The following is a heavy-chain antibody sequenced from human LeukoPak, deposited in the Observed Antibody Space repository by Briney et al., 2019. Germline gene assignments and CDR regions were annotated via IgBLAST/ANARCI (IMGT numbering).Heavy chain of an antibody. V-gene: IGHV3-21*01. J-gene: IGHJ6*03. CDR2: ISSSSSYI. D-gene: IGHD2-2*01. CDR1: GFTFSSYS. CDR3: AKDRGDLYDQYQLLPYYMDV. Sequence: GGSLRLSCAASGFTFSSYSMNWVRQAPGKGLEWVSSISSSSSYIYYADSVKGRFTISRDNSKNTLYLQMNSLRAEDTAVYYCAKDRGDLYDQYQLLPYYMDVWGKGTTVTVSS.